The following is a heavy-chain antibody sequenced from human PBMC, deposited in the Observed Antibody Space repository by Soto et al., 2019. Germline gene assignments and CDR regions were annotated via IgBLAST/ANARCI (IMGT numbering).Heavy chain of an antibody. V-gene: IGHV4-59*01. CDR3: AIGSVTIFGVFNGFDP. CDR1: GGSISSYY. J-gene: IGHJ5*02. Sequence: PSETLSLTCTVSGGSISSYYWSWIRQPPGKGLEWIGYIYYSGSTNSNPSLKSRVTISVDTSKNQFSLKLSSVTAADTAVYYCAIGSVTIFGVFNGFDPWGQGTLVTVSS. CDR2: IYYSGST. D-gene: IGHD3-3*01.